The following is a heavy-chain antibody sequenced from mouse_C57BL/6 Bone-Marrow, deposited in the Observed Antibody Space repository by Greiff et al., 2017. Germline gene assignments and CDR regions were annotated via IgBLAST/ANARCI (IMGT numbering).Heavy chain of an antibody. CDR2: IDPENGDT. CDR1: GFNIKDDY. D-gene: IGHD2-4*01. J-gene: IGHJ3*01. CDR3: TRIYYDYDGY. V-gene: IGHV14-4*01. Sequence: EVKLVESGAELVRPGASVKLSCTASGFNIKDDYMHWVKQRPEQGLEWIGWIDPENGDTEYASKFQGKATITADTSSNTAYLQLSSLTSEDTAVYYCTRIYYDYDGYWGQGTLVTVSA.